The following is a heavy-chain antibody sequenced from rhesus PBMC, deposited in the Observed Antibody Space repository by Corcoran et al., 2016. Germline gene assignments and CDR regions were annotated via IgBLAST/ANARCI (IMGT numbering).Heavy chain of an antibody. CDR3: ARNYEDDYGYFPFDY. J-gene: IGHJ4*01. D-gene: IGHD3-9*01. V-gene: IGHV4-160*01. CDR2: IYGISGST. CDR1: GGSISSNY. Sequence: QVQLQESGPGLVKPSETLSLTCAVSGGSISSNYWSWIRQPPGKGLEWIGFIYGISGSTNYNPSLKSRVTISTDTSKNQFSLKLCSVTAADTAVYYCARNYEDDYGYFPFDYWGQGVLVTVSS.